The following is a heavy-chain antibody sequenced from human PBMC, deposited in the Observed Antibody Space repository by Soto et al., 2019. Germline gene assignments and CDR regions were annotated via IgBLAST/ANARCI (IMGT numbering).Heavy chain of an antibody. J-gene: IGHJ6*02. Sequence: QVQLVQAGAEVKKPGSSVKVSCKASGGTFSSYAVSWVRQSPGQGLEWMGGIIPIFGTGDYAQKFQGRVTSTADESTSTAYMDLGSLSSEDTAVSYCARHLGGYHYYDGMDVWGQGTKVTVSS. D-gene: IGHD3-16*01. V-gene: IGHV1-69*12. CDR3: ARHLGGYHYYDGMDV. CDR1: GGTFSSYA. CDR2: IIPIFGTG.